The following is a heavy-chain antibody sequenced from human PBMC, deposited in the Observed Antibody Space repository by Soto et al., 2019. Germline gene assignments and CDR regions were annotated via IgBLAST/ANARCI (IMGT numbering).Heavy chain of an antibody. J-gene: IGHJ4*02. CDR2: ITPVFGTA. V-gene: IGHV1-69*01. D-gene: IGHD4-4*01. CDR1: GGTFSNSA. CDR3: ARSEMATVVHFDY. Sequence: QVQLMQSWAEVKKPGSSVKVHCTASGGTFSNSAISWVRQAPGQGLEWMGGITPVFGTADYAQKFRGRVTITADESTSTAYMELNSLRSEDTAVYYCARSEMATVVHFDYWGQGTLVTVSS.